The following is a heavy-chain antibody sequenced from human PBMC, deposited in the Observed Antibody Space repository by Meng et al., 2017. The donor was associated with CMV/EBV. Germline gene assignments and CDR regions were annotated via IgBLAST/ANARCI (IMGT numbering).Heavy chain of an antibody. V-gene: IGHV3-48*03. CDR2: ISRSGYTI. CDR1: GFSFSSYE. J-gene: IGHJ4*02. D-gene: IGHD2-2*02. CDR3: ARESDCENTSCYTWDY. Sequence: GGSLRPSCAASGFSFSSYEMNWVRQAPGKGLEWVSHISRSGYTIYSADSVKGRFTVSRDNAKKSLYLQMNSVRAEDTAVYYCARESDCENTSCYTWDYWGQGTLVTVSS.